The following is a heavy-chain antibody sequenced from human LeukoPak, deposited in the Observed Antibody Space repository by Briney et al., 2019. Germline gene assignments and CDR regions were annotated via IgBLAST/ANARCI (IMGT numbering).Heavy chain of an antibody. CDR1: GFTFTNYG. CDR2: IWYDGGNQ. Sequence: GRSLRLSCAASGFTFTNYGMHWVRQAPGKGLEWVAVIWYDGGNQYYADSVKGRFTTSRDNSKNTLYLQMNSLRAEDTAVYYCSANFDFWGQGTLVTVSS. J-gene: IGHJ4*02. D-gene: IGHD6-25*01. V-gene: IGHV3-33*01. CDR3: SANFDF.